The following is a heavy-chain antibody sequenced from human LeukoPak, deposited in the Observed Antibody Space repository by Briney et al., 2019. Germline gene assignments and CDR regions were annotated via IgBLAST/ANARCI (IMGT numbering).Heavy chain of an antibody. Sequence: SGGSLRLSCAASGFTFSSYWMCWVRQAPGKGLEWVANIKQDGSEKYYVDSVKGRFIISRDNAKNSLYLQMNSLRAEDTAVYYCAKGAFRDQVQGYYYMDVWGKGTTVTVSS. CDR1: GFTFSSYW. D-gene: IGHD3-10*01. V-gene: IGHV3-7*01. CDR2: IKQDGSEK. J-gene: IGHJ6*03. CDR3: AKGAFRDQVQGYYYMDV.